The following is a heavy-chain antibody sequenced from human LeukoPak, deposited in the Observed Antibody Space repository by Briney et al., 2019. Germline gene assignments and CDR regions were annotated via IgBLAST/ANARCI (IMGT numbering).Heavy chain of an antibody. CDR2: ISSNGGSI. Sequence: PGGSLRLSCAASGFTFSSYAMHWVRQAPGKGLEYVSAISSNGGSIYYANSVKGRFTISRDNSKNTLYLQMNSLRAEDTAVYYCAKDGQPFWSGCFDYWGQGTLVTVSS. D-gene: IGHD3-3*01. CDR3: AKDGQPFWSGCFDY. J-gene: IGHJ4*02. CDR1: GFTFSSYA. V-gene: IGHV3-64*01.